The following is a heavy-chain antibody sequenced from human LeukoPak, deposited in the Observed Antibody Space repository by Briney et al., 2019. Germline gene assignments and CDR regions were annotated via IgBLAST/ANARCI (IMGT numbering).Heavy chain of an antibody. CDR1: GYSISSGYY. CDR2: IYHSGST. CDR3: ARHWGGSTSHFDH. Sequence: SETLSLTCAVSGYSISSGYYWGWIRQPPGKGLEWIGSIYHSGSTYYNPSLKSRVTISVDTSKNQFSLKLSSVTAADTAVYYCARHWGGSTSHFDHWGQGTLVTVSS. J-gene: IGHJ4*02. V-gene: IGHV4-38-2*01. D-gene: IGHD2-2*01.